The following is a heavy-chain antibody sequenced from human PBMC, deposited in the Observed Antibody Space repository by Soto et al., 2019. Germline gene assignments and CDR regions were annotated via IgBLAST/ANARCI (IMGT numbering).Heavy chain of an antibody. J-gene: IGHJ6*02. D-gene: IGHD1-1*01. Sequence: EVQLVESGGGLVQPGGSLRLSCAASGFTFSSYWMHWVRQAPGKGLVWVSRINTDGSSTSYADSVRGRFTISRDNAKNTLYLQMNSLRAEDTAVYYCVRIHNHYDMDVWGQGTTVTVSS. CDR2: INTDGSST. V-gene: IGHV3-74*01. CDR1: GFTFSSYW. CDR3: VRIHNHYDMDV.